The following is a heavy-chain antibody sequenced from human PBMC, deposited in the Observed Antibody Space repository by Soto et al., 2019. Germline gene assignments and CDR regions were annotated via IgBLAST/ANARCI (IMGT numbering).Heavy chain of an antibody. J-gene: IGHJ6*03. CDR3: AREPPAGDIVVVVAATPVLSYMDV. D-gene: IGHD2-15*01. CDR2: IKQDGSEK. Sequence: GGSLRLSCAASGFTFSSYWMSWVRQAPGKGLEWVANIKQDGSEKYYVDSVKGRFTISRDNAKNSMYLQMNSLRAEDTALYYCAREPPAGDIVVVVAATPVLSYMDVWGKGTTVTVSS. V-gene: IGHV3-7*01. CDR1: GFTFSSYW.